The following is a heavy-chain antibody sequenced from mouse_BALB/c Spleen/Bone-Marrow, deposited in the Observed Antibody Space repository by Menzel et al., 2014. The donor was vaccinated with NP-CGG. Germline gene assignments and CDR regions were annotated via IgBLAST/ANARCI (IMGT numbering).Heavy chain of an antibody. CDR1: GFTFSGYA. J-gene: IGHJ4*01. V-gene: IGHV5-9-3*01. Sequence: EVMLVESGGGLVKPGGSLKLSCAASGFTFSGYAMSWVRQTPEKRLEWVATISSGGSYTYYPDSVKGRFTISRDNAKNTLYLQMSSLRSEDTAMYYCARQRDGSYAMDYWGQGTSVTVSS. CDR2: ISSGGSYT. D-gene: IGHD2-3*01. CDR3: ARQRDGSYAMDY.